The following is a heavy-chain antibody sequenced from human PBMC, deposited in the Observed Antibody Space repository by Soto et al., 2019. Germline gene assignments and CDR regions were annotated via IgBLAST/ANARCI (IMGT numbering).Heavy chain of an antibody. CDR1: GGTFSSYA. V-gene: IGHV1-69*01. J-gene: IGHJ6*02. CDR3: ARGEVELVVVPAAIRNYYYGMDV. Sequence: QVQLVQSGAEVKKPGSSVKVSCKASGGTFSSYAISWVRQAHGPGLEWMGGIIPIFGTANYAQKFQGRVTITADESTSTAYMELSSLRSEDTAVYYCARGEVELVVVPAAIRNYYYGMDVWVQGTTVTVSS. CDR2: IIPIFGTA. D-gene: IGHD2-2*02.